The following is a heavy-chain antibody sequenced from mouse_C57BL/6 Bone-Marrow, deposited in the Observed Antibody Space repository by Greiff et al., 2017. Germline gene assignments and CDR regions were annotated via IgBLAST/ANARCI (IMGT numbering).Heavy chain of an antibody. Sequence: VQLQQSGPGLVQPSQSLSITCTVSGFSLTSYGVHWVRQSPGKGLEWLGVIWRGGSTDYNAAFMSRLSITKDNSKSQVFFKMNSLQADDTAIYYCATPTTVVATDYAMDYWGQGTSVTVSS. V-gene: IGHV2-5*01. CDR2: IWRGGST. CDR1: GFSLTSYG. J-gene: IGHJ4*01. D-gene: IGHD1-1*01. CDR3: ATPTTVVATDYAMDY.